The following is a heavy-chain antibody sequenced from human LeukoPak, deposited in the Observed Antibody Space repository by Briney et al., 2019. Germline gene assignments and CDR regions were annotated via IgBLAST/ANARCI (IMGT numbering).Heavy chain of an antibody. CDR3: ARGAPGHYDFWSGYSYFDY. Sequence: PSETLSLTCIVSGGSISDDYWSWVRQPPGKGLEWIGYMYYTGNTNYNPSLKSRVTISVDKSKNQFSLKLSSVTAADTAVYYCARGAPGHYDFWSGYSYFDYWGQGTLVTVSS. D-gene: IGHD3-3*01. CDR2: MYYTGNT. J-gene: IGHJ4*02. V-gene: IGHV4-59*12. CDR1: GGSISDDY.